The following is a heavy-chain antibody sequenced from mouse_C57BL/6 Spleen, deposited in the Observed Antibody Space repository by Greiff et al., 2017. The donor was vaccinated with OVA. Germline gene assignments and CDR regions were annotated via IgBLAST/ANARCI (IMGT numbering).Heavy chain of an antibody. CDR2: IYPGDGDT. Sequence: VQPQESGAELVKPGASVKISCKASGYAFSSYWMNWVKQRPGQGLEWIGQIYPGDGDTNYNGKFKGKATLTADKSSSTAYMQLSSLTSEDSAVYFCARGDLLWPGDYWGQGTTLTVSS. CDR1: GYAFSSYW. CDR3: ARGDLLWPGDY. V-gene: IGHV1-80*01. J-gene: IGHJ2*01. D-gene: IGHD2-1*01.